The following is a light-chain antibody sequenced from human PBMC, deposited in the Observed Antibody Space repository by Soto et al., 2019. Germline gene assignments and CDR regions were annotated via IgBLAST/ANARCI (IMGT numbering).Light chain of an antibody. Sequence: ETVLTQSPGTLSSSPGERATLSCRASQTVTKSYLAWYQQKPGQAPRLLIFGTSSRATGVPDRFSGSGSGTDFTLTISSLEPEDFAVYFCQQSGSSPWTFGHGTKVDI. CDR3: QQSGSSPWT. CDR1: QTVTKSY. V-gene: IGKV3-20*01. J-gene: IGKJ1*01. CDR2: GTS.